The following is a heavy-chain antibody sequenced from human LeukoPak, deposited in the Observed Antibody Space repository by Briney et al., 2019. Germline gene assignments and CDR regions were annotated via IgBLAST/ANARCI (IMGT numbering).Heavy chain of an antibody. Sequence: PGGSLGLSCAASGFTFSSYAMHWVRQAPGKGLEWVAVISYDGSNKYYADSVKGRFTISRDNSKNTLYLQMDSLRAEDTAVYYCARDGIVGEFDYWGQGTLVTVSS. CDR1: GFTFSSYA. V-gene: IGHV3-30-3*01. J-gene: IGHJ4*02. D-gene: IGHD1-26*01. CDR3: ARDGIVGEFDY. CDR2: ISYDGSNK.